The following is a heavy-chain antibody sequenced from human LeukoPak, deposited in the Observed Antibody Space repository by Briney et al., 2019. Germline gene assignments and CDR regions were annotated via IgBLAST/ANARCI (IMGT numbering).Heavy chain of an antibody. V-gene: IGHV3-43*02. CDR2: ISGDGGST. D-gene: IGHD2-15*01. J-gene: IGHJ4*02. Sequence: SLRLSCAASGFTLDDYAIHWVRQAPGKGLEWDSLISGDGGSTYYADSVKGRFTISRGNSKNSMYLQMNSLRTEDTALYYCAKGGYCSGGSCYSYFDYWGQGTLVTVSS. CDR3: AKGGYCSGGSCYSYFDY. CDR1: GFTLDDYA.